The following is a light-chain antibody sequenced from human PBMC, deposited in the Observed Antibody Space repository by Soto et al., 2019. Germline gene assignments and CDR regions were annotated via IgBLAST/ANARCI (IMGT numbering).Light chain of an antibody. CDR3: QQYGSSPPIT. J-gene: IGKJ5*01. CDR2: GAS. V-gene: IGKV3-20*01. CDR1: QSVSSN. Sequence: EIVLTQSPGTLSLSPVERATLSCMASQSVSSNLAWYQQKPGQAPRLLIYGASSRATGIPDRFSGSGSGTDFTLTISRLEPEDFAVYYCQQYGSSPPITFGQGTRLEIK.